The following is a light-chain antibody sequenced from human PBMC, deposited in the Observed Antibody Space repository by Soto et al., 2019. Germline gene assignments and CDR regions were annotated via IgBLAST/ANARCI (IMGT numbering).Light chain of an antibody. J-gene: IGKJ1*01. CDR3: QHHNSYSQT. V-gene: IGKV1-5*01. CDR2: GAS. Sequence: QMTQSAPTLSTSVGDRVTITCRASQSIRNYLAWYQQMPGKAPKLLIYGASSLQSGVPSRFSGSGSGTEFTLTISSLQPDDFATYFCQHHNSYSQTFGQGTKV. CDR1: QSIRNY.